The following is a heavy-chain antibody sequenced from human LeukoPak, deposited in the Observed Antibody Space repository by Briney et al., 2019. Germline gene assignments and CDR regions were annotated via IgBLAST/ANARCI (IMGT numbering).Heavy chain of an antibody. V-gene: IGHV3-74*01. Sequence: GGSLRLSCAASGFTFSSHWMHWVRQGPGKGPVWVSRINGDGRSTNYADSVKGRFTISRDNAKNTLYLQMNSLRVEDTATYYCARDRWVAADFHYYYGMDVWGQGTTVTVSS. CDR3: ARDRWVAADFHYYYGMDV. D-gene: IGHD6-25*01. CDR1: GFTFSSHW. CDR2: INGDGRST. J-gene: IGHJ6*02.